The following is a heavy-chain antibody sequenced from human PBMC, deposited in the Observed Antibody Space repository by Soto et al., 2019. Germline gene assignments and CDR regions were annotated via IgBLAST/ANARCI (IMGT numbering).Heavy chain of an antibody. D-gene: IGHD2-15*01. V-gene: IGHV4-31*02. CDR2: INHRGSL. Sequence: PHTLSVTRNPTGGSIARGDQYSTWIRNRPGEGLEWFRYINHRGSLYYNPSLKSRVSMSVDTSKNQLSLNLSSVNAPDTGVYFCARDDGALVVSHWGQGFLATV. CDR3: ARDDGALVVSH. CDR1: GGSIARGDQY. J-gene: IGHJ4*02.